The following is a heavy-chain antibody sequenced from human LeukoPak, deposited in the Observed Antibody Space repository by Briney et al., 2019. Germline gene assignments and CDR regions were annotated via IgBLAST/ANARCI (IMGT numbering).Heavy chain of an antibody. CDR3: SRNTIFGVVNWFDP. J-gene: IGHJ5*02. D-gene: IGHD3-3*01. CDR1: GFTFSSYW. V-gene: IGHV3-7*01. Sequence: GGSLRLSCAASGFTFSSYWMSWVRQAPGKGLEWVANIKQDGSEKYYVDSVKGRFTISRDNAKNSLYLQMNSLRAEDTAVYYCSRNTIFGVVNWFDPWGQGTLVTVSS. CDR2: IKQDGSEK.